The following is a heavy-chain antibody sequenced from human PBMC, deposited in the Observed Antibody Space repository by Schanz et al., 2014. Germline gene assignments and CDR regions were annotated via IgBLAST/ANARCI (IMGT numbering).Heavy chain of an antibody. CDR1: GFTFSSYA. J-gene: IGHJ4*02. V-gene: IGHV3-23*04. Sequence: EQLVESGGGLVKPGGSLRLSCAASGFTFSSYAMHWVRQAPGKGLEWVSALSGSGGSTYYADSVRGRFTISRDRFQNTLYLRMSSLRAEDTAVYYCARPRFDYGEVDYWGQGTLVTVSS. CDR3: ARPRFDYGEVDY. CDR2: LSGSGGST. D-gene: IGHD4-17*01.